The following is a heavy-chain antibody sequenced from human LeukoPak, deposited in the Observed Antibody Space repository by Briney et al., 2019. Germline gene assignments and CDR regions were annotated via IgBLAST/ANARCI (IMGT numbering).Heavy chain of an antibody. CDR2: IYTSGST. J-gene: IGHJ6*03. V-gene: IGHV4-4*09. CDR1: GGSISSYY. CDR3: ARQLTARSYYYYMDV. D-gene: IGHD6-6*01. Sequence: SETLSLTCTVSGGSISSYYWSWIRQPPGKGLEWIGYIYTSGSTNYNPSLKSRVTISVDTSKNQFSLKLSSVTAADTAVYYCARQLTARSYYYYMDVWGKGTTVTVSS.